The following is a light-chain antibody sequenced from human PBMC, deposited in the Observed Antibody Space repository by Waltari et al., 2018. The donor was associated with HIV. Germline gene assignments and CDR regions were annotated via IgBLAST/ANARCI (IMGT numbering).Light chain of an antibody. CDR1: SSDVGGYNY. CDR2: DVT. Sequence: QSALTQPASVSGSPGPSFPLSCTGTSSDVGGYNYDSWYQQHPGKAPNLMIYDVTNRPSGVSNRFSGSKSGNTASLTISGLQAEDEADYYCSSYTSSSTVVFGGGTKLTGL. V-gene: IGLV2-14*01. J-gene: IGLJ2*01. CDR3: SSYTSSSTVV.